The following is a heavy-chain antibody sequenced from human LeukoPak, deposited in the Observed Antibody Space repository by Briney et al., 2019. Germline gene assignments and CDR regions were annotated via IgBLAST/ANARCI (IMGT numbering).Heavy chain of an antibody. CDR2: ISGTGDII. J-gene: IGHJ5*02. D-gene: IGHD2-2*01. V-gene: IGHV3-23*01. CDR3: ARGDPYADL. CDR1: GFTFTRYA. Sequence: GGSLRLSCAASGFTFTRYAMTWVRQAPGKGLEWVSTISGTGDIIYDADSVKGRFTISRDNSKNTLYLQMNSLRAEDTAVYYCARGDPYADLWGQGTLVTVAS.